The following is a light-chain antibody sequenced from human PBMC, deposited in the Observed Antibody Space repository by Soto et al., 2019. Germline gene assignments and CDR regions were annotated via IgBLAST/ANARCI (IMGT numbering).Light chain of an antibody. V-gene: IGLV1-44*01. CDR2: TDY. J-gene: IGLJ3*02. CDR1: NSNIGTYT. CDR3: ASWDDSLSGGV. Sequence: QSVLTQPPSASGTPGQRVIISCSGSNSNIGTYTVNWYQQLPGTAPKLLIYTDYQRPSGVPDRFSGSRSGTSASLAISGLQSEDEADHYCASWDDSLSGGVFGGGTKVTVL.